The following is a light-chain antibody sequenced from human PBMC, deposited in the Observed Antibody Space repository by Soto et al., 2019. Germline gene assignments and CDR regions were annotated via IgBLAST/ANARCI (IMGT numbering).Light chain of an antibody. CDR3: QSYDSSLSASVV. V-gene: IGLV2-14*01. J-gene: IGLJ2*01. CDR2: EVS. Sequence: QSALTQPASVSGSPGQSITISCTGSSSDVGGYNYVSWYQQHPGKAPKLMIYEVSNRPSGISNRFSGSKSGNTASLTLSGLQAEDEADYYCQSYDSSLSASVVFGGGTKLTVL. CDR1: SSDVGGYNY.